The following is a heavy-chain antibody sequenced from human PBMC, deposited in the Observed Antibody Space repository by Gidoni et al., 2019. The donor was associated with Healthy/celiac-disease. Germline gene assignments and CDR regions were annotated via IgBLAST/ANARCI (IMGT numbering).Heavy chain of an antibody. J-gene: IGHJ4*02. V-gene: IGHV4-34*01. CDR2: VNHSGIT. Sequence: QVQLQQWGAGLLKPSETLSLTFAVYGGSFSGYYWSWILQPPGKGLEWSGEVNHSGITNYNPSLKSRVTISVDTPKIQFALKLSSVTAADTAVYYCASLSDGGNGELTDYWGQGTLVTVSS. CDR3: ASLSDGGNGELTDY. CDR1: GGSFSGYY. D-gene: IGHD2-15*01.